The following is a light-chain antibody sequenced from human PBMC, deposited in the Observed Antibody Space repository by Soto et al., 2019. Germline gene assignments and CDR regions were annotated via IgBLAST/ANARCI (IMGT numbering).Light chain of an antibody. Sequence: DVQLTQSPSSLSASVGARVTITCRASERSNNYGNGCQQQPGGAAKLVIYSASSVQGGVPSRFSGSGSGTDFTDFPLTISSLPPEDFAAYYGHQTSMTPITFGHGTRLEI. J-gene: IGKJ5*01. CDR3: HQTSMTPIT. V-gene: IGKV1-39*01. CDR2: SAS. CDR1: ERSNNY.